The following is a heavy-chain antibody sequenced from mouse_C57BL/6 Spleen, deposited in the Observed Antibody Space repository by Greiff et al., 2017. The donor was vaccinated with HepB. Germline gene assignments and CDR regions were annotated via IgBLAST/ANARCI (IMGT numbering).Heavy chain of an antibody. J-gene: IGHJ2*01. Sequence: EVQLQQSGPELVKPGASVKISCKASGYTFTDYYMNWVKQSHGKSLEWIGDINPNNGGTSYNQKFKGKATLTVDKSSSTAYMKLRSLTSEDSAVYYCARSITTVVASFDYWGQGTTLTVSS. D-gene: IGHD1-1*01. CDR1: GYTFTDYY. CDR2: INPNNGGT. V-gene: IGHV1-26*01. CDR3: ARSITTVVASFDY.